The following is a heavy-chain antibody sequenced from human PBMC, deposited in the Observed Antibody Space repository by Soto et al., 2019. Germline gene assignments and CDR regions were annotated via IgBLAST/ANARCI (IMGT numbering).Heavy chain of an antibody. V-gene: IGHV1-2*02. CDR1: GYSFTVYY. CDR3: AWQLAYCAGDCYTEPIDY. Sequence: QAQLVQSGAEVTKPGASVKVSCEASGYSFTVYYIHWVRQAPGQGLEWMGWVNPNTGGTKYAQKFQGTVTMTRDTSITTAYLELSRLRSDDTAVYYCAWQLAYCAGDCYTEPIDYWGQGTLVTVSS. J-gene: IGHJ4*02. D-gene: IGHD2-21*02. CDR2: VNPNTGGT.